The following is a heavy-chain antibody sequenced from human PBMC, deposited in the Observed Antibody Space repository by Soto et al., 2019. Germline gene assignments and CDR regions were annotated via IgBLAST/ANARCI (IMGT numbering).Heavy chain of an antibody. J-gene: IGHJ3*02. Sequence: PWETLSLTCTVSGGSVSSGAYYWTWIRQRPGKGLEWIGYIYYSGSTYYSPSLKSRLAISLDTSKNQFSLRLSSVTAADTAMYYCARARLRAVYAFDILGQGSMVTVSS. D-gene: IGHD5-12*01. CDR2: IYYSGST. CDR1: GGSVSSGAYY. V-gene: IGHV4-31*03. CDR3: ARARLRAVYAFDI.